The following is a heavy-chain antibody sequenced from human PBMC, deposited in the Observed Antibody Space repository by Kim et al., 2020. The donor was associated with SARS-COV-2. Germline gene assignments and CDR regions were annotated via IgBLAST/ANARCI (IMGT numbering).Heavy chain of an antibody. Sequence: VKDRFTISRDNSKNTLSLQMNSLRAEDTALFYCAKALLRGVNYYYYGMDVWGQGTTVTVSS. V-gene: IGHV3-30*02. D-gene: IGHD3-10*01. CDR3: AKALLRGVNYYYYGMDV. J-gene: IGHJ6*02.